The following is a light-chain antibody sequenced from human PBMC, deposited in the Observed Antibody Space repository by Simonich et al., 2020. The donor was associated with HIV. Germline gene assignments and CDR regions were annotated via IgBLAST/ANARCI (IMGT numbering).Light chain of an antibody. CDR1: QSVSSN. V-gene: IGKV3-15*01. J-gene: IGKJ2*01. CDR2: GAS. Sequence: EIVMTQSPATLSVSPGERATLSCRASQSVSSNLAWYQQKPGQAPRLLIYGASTRATGIPARFSGSGSGTEFTLTISSLQPDDFATYYCQQSYITRTFGQGTKLEIK. CDR3: QQSYITRT.